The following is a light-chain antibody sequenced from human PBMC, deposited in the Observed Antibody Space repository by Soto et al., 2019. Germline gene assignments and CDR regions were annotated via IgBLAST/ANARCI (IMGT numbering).Light chain of an antibody. CDR1: SSNIGSYS. V-gene: IGLV1-44*01. CDR3: GAWDDSLNGVV. J-gene: IGLJ3*02. Sequence: QSVLTQPPSASGTPGQRVTISCSGSSSNIGSYSVNWYQQLPGTAPKLLIYSNNQRPSEVPDRFSGSKSGTSASLAISGLQSEDEADYYCGAWDDSLNGVVFGGGTKLTVL. CDR2: SNN.